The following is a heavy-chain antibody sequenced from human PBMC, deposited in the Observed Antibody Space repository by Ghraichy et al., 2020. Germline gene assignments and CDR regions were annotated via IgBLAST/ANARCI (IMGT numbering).Heavy chain of an antibody. Sequence: LSLTCAASGFTFINYAMGWVRQAPGKGLEWVSTISGGGDHTFYADSVKGRFTISRHNSKNTLYLQMNSLRAEDTAIYYCTTEPKYCSGGSCPFDYWGQGTLVTVSS. CDR2: ISGGGDHT. CDR1: GFTFINYA. D-gene: IGHD2-15*01. CDR3: TTEPKYCSGGSCPFDY. V-gene: IGHV3-23*01. J-gene: IGHJ4*02.